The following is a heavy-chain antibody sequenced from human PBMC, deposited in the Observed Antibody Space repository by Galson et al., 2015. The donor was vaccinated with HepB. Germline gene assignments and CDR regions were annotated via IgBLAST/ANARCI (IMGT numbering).Heavy chain of an antibody. CDR2: IYTSGST. V-gene: IGHV4-61*02. D-gene: IGHD1-7*01. CDR3: ARTPKLELLFDP. Sequence: TLSLTCTVSGGSISSGSYYWSWIRQPAGKGLEWIGRIYTSGSTNYNPSLKSRVTMSVDTSKNQFSLKLSTVTAADTAVYYCARTPKLELLFDPWGQGTLVTVSS. J-gene: IGHJ5*02. CDR1: GGSISSGSYY.